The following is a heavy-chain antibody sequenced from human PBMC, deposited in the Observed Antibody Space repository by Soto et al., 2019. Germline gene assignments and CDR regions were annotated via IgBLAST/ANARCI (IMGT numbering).Heavy chain of an antibody. CDR1: GFTFSSYE. V-gene: IGHV3-48*03. D-gene: IGHD3-3*01. CDR3: ARGRGFGVVILGVSIYGMDV. J-gene: IGHJ6*02. Sequence: GGSLRLSCAASGFTFSSYEMNWVRQAPGKGLEWVSYISSSGSTIYYADSVKGRFTISRDNAKNSLYLQMNSLRAEDTAVYYCARGRGFGVVILGVSIYGMDVWGQGTTVTVSS. CDR2: ISSSGSTI.